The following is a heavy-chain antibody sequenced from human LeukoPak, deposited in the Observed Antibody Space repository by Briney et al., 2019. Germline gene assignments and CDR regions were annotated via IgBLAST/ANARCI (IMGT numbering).Heavy chain of an antibody. J-gene: IGHJ4*01. V-gene: IGHV4-34*12. CDR2: IIPGGGV. CDR1: GVSFSAYY. Sequence: SETLSLTCAVHGVSFSAYYWSWIRQSPGRGLEWIGEIIPGGGVIYNPSLKSRATISGDTSENQFSLSLPSVTAADTAVYYCARIRGGHTDVVCYNYWGLGTLVTVSS. CDR3: ARIRGGHTDVVCYNY. D-gene: IGHD2-15*01.